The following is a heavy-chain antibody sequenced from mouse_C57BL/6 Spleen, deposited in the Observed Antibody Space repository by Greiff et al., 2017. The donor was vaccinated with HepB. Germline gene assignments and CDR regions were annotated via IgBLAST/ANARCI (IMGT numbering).Heavy chain of an antibody. D-gene: IGHD1-1*01. V-gene: IGHV5-9*01. J-gene: IGHJ2*01. CDR1: GFTFSSYT. CDR3: ARHPLYGSSWGYYFDY. CDR2: ISSGGGNT. Sequence: EVKLVESGGGLVKPGGSLKLSCAASGFTFSSYTMSWVRQTPEKRLEWVATISSGGGNTYYPDSVKGRFTISRDNAKNTLYLQMSSLRSEDTALYYCARHPLYGSSWGYYFDYWGQGTTLTVSS.